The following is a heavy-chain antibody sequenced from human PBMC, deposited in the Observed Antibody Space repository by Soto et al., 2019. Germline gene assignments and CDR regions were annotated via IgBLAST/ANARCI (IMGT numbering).Heavy chain of an antibody. D-gene: IGHD5-12*01. CDR2: IWYDGSNK. CDR1: GFTFSSYG. V-gene: IGHV3-33*01. CDR3: ARHLGPVPGGKWVRGDYCMDV. Sequence: QVQLVESGGGVVQPGRSLRLSCAASGFTFSSYGRHWVRQAPGKGLEWVAVIWYDGSNKYYADSVKGRFTISRDNSRDTLYLQMNSLRVEDTAVYYCARHLGPVPGGKWVRGDYCMDVWGKGTRVNVSS. J-gene: IGHJ6*03.